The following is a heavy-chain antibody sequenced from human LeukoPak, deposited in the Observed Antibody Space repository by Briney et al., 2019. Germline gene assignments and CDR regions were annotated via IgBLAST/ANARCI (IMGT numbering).Heavy chain of an antibody. CDR3: ARDSFNNYYDILTEPFDY. D-gene: IGHD3-9*01. V-gene: IGHV1-18*01. CDR2: ISAYNGNT. Sequence: GASVKVSCKASGYTFTSYGISWVRQAPGQGLEWMGWISAYNGNTNYAQKLQGRVTMTTDASTSTAYMELRSLRSDDTAVYYCARDSFNNYYDILTEPFDYRGQGTLVTVSS. J-gene: IGHJ4*02. CDR1: GYTFTSYG.